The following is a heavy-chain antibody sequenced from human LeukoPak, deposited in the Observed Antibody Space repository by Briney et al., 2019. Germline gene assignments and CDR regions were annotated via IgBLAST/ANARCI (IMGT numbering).Heavy chain of an antibody. J-gene: IGHJ5*02. Sequence: GGSLRLSCAASGFSFNYFWMSWVRQAPGKGLEWVANIKQDGTERYYADSVKGRFTISRDNAKKSLYLQMNSLRAEDTAVYYCARDAEVGTLFGVLSRYNWFDPWGQGALVTVSS. CDR3: ARDAEVGTLFGVLSRYNWFDP. V-gene: IGHV3-7*01. D-gene: IGHD3-3*01. CDR1: GFSFNYFW. CDR2: IKQDGTER.